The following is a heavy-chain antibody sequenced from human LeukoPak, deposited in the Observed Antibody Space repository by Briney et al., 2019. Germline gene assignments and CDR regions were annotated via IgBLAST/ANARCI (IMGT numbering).Heavy chain of an antibody. CDR1: GFTFSSYR. J-gene: IGHJ4*02. D-gene: IGHD3-10*01. Sequence: PGGSLRLSCAASGFTFSSYRMNWVRQAPGKGLEWVSSISSSSSYIYYADSVKGRFTISRDNAKNSPYLQMNSLRAEDTAVYYCATKSVSGDPFDYWGQGTLVTVSS. CDR3: ATKSVSGDPFDY. V-gene: IGHV3-21*01. CDR2: ISSSSSYI.